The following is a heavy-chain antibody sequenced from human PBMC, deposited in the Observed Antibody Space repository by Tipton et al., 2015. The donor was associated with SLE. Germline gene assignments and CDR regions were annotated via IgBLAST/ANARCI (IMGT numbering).Heavy chain of an antibody. CDR1: GFTFDDYA. CDR2: ISWNSGSI. CDR3: AKPIAAARGAFDI. V-gene: IGHV3-9*01. J-gene: IGHJ3*02. D-gene: IGHD6-13*01. Sequence: RSLRLSCAASGFTFDDYAMHWVRQAPGKGLEWVSGISWNSGSIGYADSVKGRFTISRDNAKNSLYLQMNSLRAEDTALYYCAKPIAAARGAFDIWGQGTMVTVSS.